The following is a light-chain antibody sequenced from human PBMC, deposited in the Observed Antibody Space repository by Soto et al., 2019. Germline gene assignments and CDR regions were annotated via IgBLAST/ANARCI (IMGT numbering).Light chain of an antibody. V-gene: IGLV2-8*01. CDR2: EVN. J-gene: IGLJ2*01. CDR1: SSDIGAYDY. CDR3: SSYGGSNAL. Sequence: QSALTQPASLSGSPGQSITISCTGTSSDIGAYDYVSWFQQHPGKAPKLMISEVNKRPSGVPDRFSGSKSGNTASLTVSGLQAEDEADYYCSSYGGSNALFGGGTKLTVL.